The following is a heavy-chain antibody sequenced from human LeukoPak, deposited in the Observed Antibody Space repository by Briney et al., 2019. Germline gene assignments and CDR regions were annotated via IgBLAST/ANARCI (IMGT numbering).Heavy chain of an antibody. CDR3: ARDRPGSYWYFDL. D-gene: IGHD3-10*01. CDR2: IYYLGST. J-gene: IGHJ2*01. V-gene: IGHV4-59*01. CDR1: GGSISSYY. Sequence: SETLSLTCTVSGGSISSYYWSWIRQPPGKGLEWVGHIYYLGSTNYNPSLKSRVTISIDTSKNYFSLKLNSAIAADTAVYYCARDRPGSYWYFDLWGRGTLVTVSS.